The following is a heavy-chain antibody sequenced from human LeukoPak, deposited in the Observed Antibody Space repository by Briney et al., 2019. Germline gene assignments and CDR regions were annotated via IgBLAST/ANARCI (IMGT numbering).Heavy chain of an antibody. D-gene: IGHD3-3*01. Sequence: GGSLRLSCAASGFTFSSYAMSWVRQAPGKGLEWVAVISYDGSNKYYADSVKGRFTISRDNSKNTLYLQMNSLRAEDTAVYYCAKDGGGDFDYWGQGTLVTVSS. V-gene: IGHV3-30*18. CDR3: AKDGGGDFDY. J-gene: IGHJ4*02. CDR2: ISYDGSNK. CDR1: GFTFSSYA.